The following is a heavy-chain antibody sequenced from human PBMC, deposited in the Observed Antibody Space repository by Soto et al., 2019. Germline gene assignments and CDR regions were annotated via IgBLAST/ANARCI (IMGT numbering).Heavy chain of an antibody. CDR3: ARDSPSSSLYYYYYYGMDV. V-gene: IGHV3-48*02. CDR2: ISSSSSTI. J-gene: IGHJ6*02. Sequence: EVQLVESGGGLVQPGGSLRLSCAASGFTFSSYSMNWVRQAPGKGLEWVSYISSSSSTIYYADSVKGRFTISRDNAKNSPYLQMNSLRDEDTAVYYCARDSPSSSLYYYYYYGMDVWGQGTTVTVSS. CDR1: GFTFSSYS. D-gene: IGHD6-6*01.